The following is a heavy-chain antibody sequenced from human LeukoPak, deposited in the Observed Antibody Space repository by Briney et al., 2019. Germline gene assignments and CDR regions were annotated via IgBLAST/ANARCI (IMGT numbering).Heavy chain of an antibody. CDR2: FYNSGRT. V-gene: IGHV4-61*02. D-gene: IGHD6-13*01. CDR1: GGSISSDLYY. J-gene: IGHJ6*03. CDR3: ARTDIAAAGTGYYYYYMDV. Sequence: SETLSLTCTVSGGSISSDLYYWNWIRQPAGKGLEWIGRFYNSGRTNFNPSLKSRVTMSVDTSKNQFSLKLSSVTAADTAVYYCARTDIAAAGTGYYYYYMDVWGKGTTVTVSS.